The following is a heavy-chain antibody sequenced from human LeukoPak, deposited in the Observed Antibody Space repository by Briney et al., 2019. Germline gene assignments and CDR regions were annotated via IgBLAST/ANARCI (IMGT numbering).Heavy chain of an antibody. CDR2: ISSSSSTI. V-gene: IGHV3-48*01. D-gene: IGHD6-19*01. CDR1: GFTFSSYS. J-gene: IGHJ5*02. CDR3: AKRYGTSGFNWFDP. Sequence: PGGSLRLSCAASGFTFSSYSMNWVRQAPGKGLEWVSYISSSSSTIYYADSVKGRFTISRDNSKNTLYLQMNSLRAEDTAVYYCAKRYGTSGFNWFDPWGQGTLVTVSS.